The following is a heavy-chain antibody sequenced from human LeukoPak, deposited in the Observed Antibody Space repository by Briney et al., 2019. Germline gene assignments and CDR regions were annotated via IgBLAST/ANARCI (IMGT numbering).Heavy chain of an antibody. V-gene: IGHV3-21*01. CDR2: ISSNVSDI. J-gene: IGHJ3*02. Sequence: GGSLRLSCAASGFTFSSDCMNWVRQAAGKGLEWVSSISSNVSDIYYADSVKGRFTISRDNAKNSLYLQMNNLRAEDTAVYYCARSAYYYDSSGYYYRDAFDIWGQGTMVTVSS. CDR1: GFTFSSDC. CDR3: ARSAYYYDSSGYYYRDAFDI. D-gene: IGHD3-22*01.